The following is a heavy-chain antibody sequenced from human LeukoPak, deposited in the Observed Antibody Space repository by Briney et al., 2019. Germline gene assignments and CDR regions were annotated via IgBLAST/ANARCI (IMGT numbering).Heavy chain of an antibody. CDR3: ARRGERLNNFDY. Sequence: GESLKISCKGSGYIFTRSWIGWVRQMPGKGLEWMGILYPDDSDTIYSPSFQGQVSISADKSISTAYLQWSSLNASDTAMYYYARRGERLNNFDYWGQGTLVTVSS. D-gene: IGHD2-21*01. CDR2: LYPDDSDT. V-gene: IGHV5-51*01. CDR1: GYIFTRSW. J-gene: IGHJ4*02.